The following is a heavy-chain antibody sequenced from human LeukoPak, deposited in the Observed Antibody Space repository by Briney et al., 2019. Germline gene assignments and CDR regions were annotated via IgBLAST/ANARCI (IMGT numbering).Heavy chain of an antibody. J-gene: IGHJ4*02. V-gene: IGHV4-34*01. D-gene: IGHD6-6*01. CDR1: GGSFSGYY. CDR2: INHSGST. Sequence: SETLSLTCAVYGGSFSGYYWSWIRQPPGKGLEWIGEINHSGSTNYNPSLKSRVTISVDTSKNQFSLKLSSVTAADTAVYYCARAVPVLSSSSRYYFDYWGQGTLVIVSS. CDR3: ARAVPVLSSSSRYYFDY.